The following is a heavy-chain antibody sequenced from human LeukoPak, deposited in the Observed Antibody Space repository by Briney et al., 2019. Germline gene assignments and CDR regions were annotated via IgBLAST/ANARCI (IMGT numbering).Heavy chain of an antibody. Sequence: ASVRVSCKASGYIFTGYYMHWVRQAPGQGLEWMGWINPNSGGTNYAQKFQGRVTMTRDTSISTAYMELSRLRSDDTAVYYCATSPITMVRGVISNTPFDYWGQGTLVTVSS. J-gene: IGHJ4*02. CDR1: GYIFTGYY. CDR3: ATSPITMVRGVISNTPFDY. D-gene: IGHD3-10*01. CDR2: INPNSGGT. V-gene: IGHV1-2*02.